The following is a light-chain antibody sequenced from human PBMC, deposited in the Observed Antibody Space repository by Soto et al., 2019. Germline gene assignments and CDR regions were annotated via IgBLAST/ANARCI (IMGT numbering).Light chain of an antibody. V-gene: IGLV2-23*02. CDR3: CSYAGTVAYG. CDR2: EVN. J-gene: IGLJ1*01. Sequence: QSALTQPASVSGSPGQSITISCAGTGSDVGAYNLVSWYQQHPGKASKLIICEVNTRPSGISNRFSGSKSGDTASLTISGLQAEDEADYFCCSYAGTVAYGFGTGTKVTVL. CDR1: GSDVGAYNL.